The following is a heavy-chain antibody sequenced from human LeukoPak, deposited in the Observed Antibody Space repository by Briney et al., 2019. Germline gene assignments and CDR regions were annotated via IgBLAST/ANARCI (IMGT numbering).Heavy chain of an antibody. CDR3: ARHIVVVPAAMRNPFDY. D-gene: IGHD2-2*01. CDR1: GGSISSSSYY. Sequence: ASETLSLTCTASGGSISSSSYYWGWIRQPPGKGLEWIGSIYYSGSTYYNPSLKSRVTISVDTSKNQFSLKLSSVTAADTAVYYCARHIVVVPAAMRNPFDYWGQGTLVTVSS. J-gene: IGHJ4*02. CDR2: IYYSGST. V-gene: IGHV4-39*01.